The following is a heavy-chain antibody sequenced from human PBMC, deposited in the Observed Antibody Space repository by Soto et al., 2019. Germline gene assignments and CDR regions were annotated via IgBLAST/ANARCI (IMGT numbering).Heavy chain of an antibody. CDR2: IYYSGST. D-gene: IGHD2-2*01. CDR1: GGSISSGDYY. CDR3: ARDRPGFVAAPDCISTSCYVPNWFDP. J-gene: IGHJ5*02. Sequence: SETLSLTCTVSGGSISSGDYYWSWIRQPPGKGLEWIGYIYYSGSTYYNPSLKSRVTISVDTSKNQFSLKLSSVTAADTAVYYCARDRPGFVAAPDCISTSCYVPNWFDPWGQGTLVTVSS. V-gene: IGHV4-30-4*01.